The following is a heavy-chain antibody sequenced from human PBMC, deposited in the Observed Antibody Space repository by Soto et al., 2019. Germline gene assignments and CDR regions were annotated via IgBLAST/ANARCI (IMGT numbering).Heavy chain of an antibody. Sequence: QVQLVQSGAEVKKPGASVKVSCKASGYTFTSYGISWVRQAPGQGLEWMGWISAYNGNTNYAQKLQGRVTMTTDTSTSTAYMELRRLRSDDTAVYYCAREGRIAVAGPRRAFDLWGRGTLVTVSS. J-gene: IGHJ2*01. D-gene: IGHD6-19*01. CDR3: AREGRIAVAGPRRAFDL. V-gene: IGHV1-18*01. CDR1: GYTFTSYG. CDR2: ISAYNGNT.